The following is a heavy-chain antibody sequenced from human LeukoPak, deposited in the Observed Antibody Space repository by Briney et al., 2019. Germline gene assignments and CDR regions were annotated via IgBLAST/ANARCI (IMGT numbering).Heavy chain of an antibody. CDR3: ARLYGTYPGWFDP. CDR1: GFTFSSYG. V-gene: IGHV3-33*01. CDR2: IWYDGSNK. Sequence: GGSKTLSCAASGFTFSSYGMHWVRQAPGKGLEWVAVIWYDGSNKYYADSVKGRFTISRDNSKNTLYLQMNSLRAEDTAVYYCARLYGTYPGWFDPWGQGTLVTVSS. J-gene: IGHJ5*02. D-gene: IGHD4-17*01.